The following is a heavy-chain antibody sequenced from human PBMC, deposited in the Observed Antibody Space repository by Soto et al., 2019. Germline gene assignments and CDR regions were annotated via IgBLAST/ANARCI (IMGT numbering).Heavy chain of an antibody. CDR2: ISTSSGYR. CDR3: ARDQNDILTGLYYYYGMDV. J-gene: IGHJ6*02. V-gene: IGHV3-21*01. Sequence: PGGSLRLSCAASGFTFSNYSMNWVRQAPGKGLEWVSSISTSSGYRYYADSVKGRFTISRDNAKKSLYLQMNSLRAEDTAVYYCARDQNDILTGLYYYYGMDVWGQGTTVTVSS. D-gene: IGHD3-9*01. CDR1: GFTFSNYS.